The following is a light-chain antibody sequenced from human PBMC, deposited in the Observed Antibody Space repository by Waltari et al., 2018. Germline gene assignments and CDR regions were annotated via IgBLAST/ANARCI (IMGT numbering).Light chain of an antibody. CDR1: QILGSN. J-gene: IGKJ2*01. CDR2: NAS. CDR3: QQRSNWPRT. V-gene: IGKV3-11*01. Sequence: DIVLRQSPDTLSLSPGERAPLSCRASQILGSNLAWYQQKPGQPPRVLIYNASTRATGIPARFSGSGSGADFALTISSLEPDDFAVYYCQQRSNWPRTFGQGTKLEIK.